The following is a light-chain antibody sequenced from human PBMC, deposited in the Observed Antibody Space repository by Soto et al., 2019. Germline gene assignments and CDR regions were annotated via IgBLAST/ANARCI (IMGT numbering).Light chain of an antibody. J-gene: IGKJ5*01. CDR1: HSVSSSY. CDR3: QQYGSSPPIA. Sequence: EIVLTQSPGTLSLSPGERATLSCRASHSVSSSYLAWYQQKTGQAPRLLIYGASSRATGIPDRFSGSGSGTDFTLTISRLEREDFAVYYCQQYGSSPPIAFGQGTRLEIK. V-gene: IGKV3-20*01. CDR2: GAS.